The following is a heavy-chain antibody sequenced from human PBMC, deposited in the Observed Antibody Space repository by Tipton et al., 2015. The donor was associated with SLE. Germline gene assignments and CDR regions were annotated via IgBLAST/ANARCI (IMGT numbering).Heavy chain of an antibody. V-gene: IGHV3-23*01. Sequence: SSYAMSWVRQAPGKGLEWVSAISGSGGSTYYADSVKGRFTISRDNSKNTLYLQMNSLRAEDTAVYYCAKDIAAAGMRANTDYWGQGTLVTVSS. CDR3: AKDIAAAGMRANTDY. CDR1: SSYA. D-gene: IGHD6-13*01. J-gene: IGHJ4*02. CDR2: ISGSGGST.